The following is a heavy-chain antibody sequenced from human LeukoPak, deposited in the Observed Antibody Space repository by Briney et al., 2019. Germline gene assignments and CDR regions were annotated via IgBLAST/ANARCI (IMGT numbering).Heavy chain of an antibody. Sequence: KGSGPTLVNPTQTLTLTCTFSGFSLSTSGVGVGWVRQPPGKALEWLALIYWDDDKRYSPSLKSRLTITKDTSKNQVVLTMTNMDPVDTATFYCAHRGGRSAGTSYGYGYYYGMDVWGQGTTVTVSS. V-gene: IGHV2-5*02. CDR1: GFSLSTSGVG. CDR3: AHRGGRSAGTSYGYGYYYGMDV. CDR2: IYWDDDK. D-gene: IGHD5-18*01. J-gene: IGHJ6*02.